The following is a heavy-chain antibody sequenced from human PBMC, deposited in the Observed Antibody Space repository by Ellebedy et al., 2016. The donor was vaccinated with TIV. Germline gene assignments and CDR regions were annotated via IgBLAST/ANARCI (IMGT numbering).Heavy chain of an antibody. V-gene: IGHV3-7*01. CDR3: ATGARSEGGY. Sequence: GESLKISCAASGFTFSIYWMNWVRQAPGKGLEWVANIKEDGSRTSYVDSVRGRFTISRDNAKNSLYLQMNSLSAEDTAVYYCATGARSEGGYWGQGTLVTVSS. D-gene: IGHD2-15*01. CDR1: GFTFSIYW. J-gene: IGHJ4*02. CDR2: IKEDGSRT.